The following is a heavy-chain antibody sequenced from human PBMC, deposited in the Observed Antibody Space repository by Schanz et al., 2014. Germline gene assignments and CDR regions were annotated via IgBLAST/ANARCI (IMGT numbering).Heavy chain of an antibody. CDR3: ARDGGRDGYNLAFDV. D-gene: IGHD5-12*01. J-gene: IGHJ3*01. CDR2: MYINSGST. CDR1: GFTVNTNY. Sequence: EVQLVESGGGLVKPGGSLRLSCAVSGFTVNTNYMSWVRQAPGKGLEWISSMYINSGSTQYADSVKGRFIISRDSSKNTLVLQMSSLRAEDTAVYFCARDGGRDGYNLAFDVWGQGTLVTVSS. V-gene: IGHV3-53*01.